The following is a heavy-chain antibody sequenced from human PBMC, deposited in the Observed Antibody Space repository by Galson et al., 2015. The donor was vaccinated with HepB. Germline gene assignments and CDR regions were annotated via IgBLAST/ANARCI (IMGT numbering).Heavy chain of an antibody. CDR1: GFIFGGYG. V-gene: IGHV3-33*06. CDR2: IYYDGSEK. Sequence: SLRLSCAASGFIFGGYGMHWVRQAPGKGLEWVAVIYYDGSEKYYGDSVKGRFTISRDDSKNTLYLHMNSLRADDTAVYYCAKDARLDTGYGVFDSWGQGTLVTVSS. D-gene: IGHD5-12*01. J-gene: IGHJ4*02. CDR3: AKDARLDTGYGVFDS.